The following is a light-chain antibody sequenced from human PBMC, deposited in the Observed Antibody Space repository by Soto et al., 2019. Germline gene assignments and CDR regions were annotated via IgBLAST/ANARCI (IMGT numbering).Light chain of an antibody. CDR1: QSVTSSY. V-gene: IGKV3-20*01. Sequence: ENVLTKSPGILSLSPGERATLSCRATQSVTSSYFAWYQQKPGQAPRLLIYGVSSRATDIPDRFSGSGSGTDFTLTISRLEPEDFVVYYCQQYSSLPHTFGQGTKVDIK. CDR2: GVS. CDR3: QQYSSLPHT. J-gene: IGKJ2*01.